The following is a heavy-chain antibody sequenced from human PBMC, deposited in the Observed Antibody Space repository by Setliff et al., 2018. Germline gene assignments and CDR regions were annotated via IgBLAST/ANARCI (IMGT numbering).Heavy chain of an antibody. CDR3: AKASSSWYRGIYYYYYYMDV. D-gene: IGHD6-13*01. Sequence: SGGSLRLSYAASGFTFSSYGMHWVRQAPGKGLEWVAFIRYDGSNKYYADSVKGRFTISRDNSKNTLYLQMNSLRAEDTAVYYCAKASSSWYRGIYYYYYYMDVWGKGTTVTVSS. CDR2: IRYDGSNK. V-gene: IGHV3-30*02. J-gene: IGHJ6*03. CDR1: GFTFSSYG.